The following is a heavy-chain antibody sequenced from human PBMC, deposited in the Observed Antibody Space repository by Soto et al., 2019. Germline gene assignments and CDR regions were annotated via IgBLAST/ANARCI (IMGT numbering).Heavy chain of an antibody. CDR1: GGSISSGGYY. D-gene: IGHD5-18*01. CDR3: ARGTRIQLWLFFSY. V-gene: IGHV4-31*03. Sequence: QVQLQESGPGLVKPSQTLSLTCTVSGGSISSGGYYWSWIRQHPGKGLEWIGYIYYSGSTYYNPSLKSRVTTSVDTSKNQFSLKLSSVTAADTAVYYCARGTRIQLWLFFSYWGQGTLVTVSS. J-gene: IGHJ4*02. CDR2: IYYSGST.